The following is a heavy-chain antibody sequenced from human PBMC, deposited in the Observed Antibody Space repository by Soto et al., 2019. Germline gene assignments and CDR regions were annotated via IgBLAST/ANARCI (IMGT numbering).Heavy chain of an antibody. J-gene: IGHJ4*02. V-gene: IGHV1-2*02. CDR1: GYTFTGYY. Sequence: ASVKVSCKASGYTFTGYYMHWVRQAPGQGLEWMGWINPNSGGTNYAQKFQGRVTMTRDTSISTAYMELSRLRSDDTAVYYCARAKDRATAYVYLGQVTLVAGSS. CDR3: ARAKDRATAYVY. D-gene: IGHD5-18*01. CDR2: INPNSGGT.